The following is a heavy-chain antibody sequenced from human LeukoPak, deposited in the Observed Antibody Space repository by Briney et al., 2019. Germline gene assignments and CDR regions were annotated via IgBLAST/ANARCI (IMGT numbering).Heavy chain of an antibody. V-gene: IGHV3-23*01. Sequence: GGSLRLSCAASGFTFSSYAMSCVRQAPGKGLEWVSAISGSGGSTYYADSVKGRFTISRDNSKNTLYLQMNSLRAEDTAVYYCAKQKGYCSSTSCYRNWFDPWGQGTLVTVSS. CDR3: AKQKGYCSSTSCYRNWFDP. CDR2: ISGSGGST. J-gene: IGHJ5*02. CDR1: GFTFSSYA. D-gene: IGHD2-2*01.